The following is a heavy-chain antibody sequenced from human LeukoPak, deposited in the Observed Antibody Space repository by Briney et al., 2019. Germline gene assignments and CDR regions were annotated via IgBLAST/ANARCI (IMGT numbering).Heavy chain of an antibody. V-gene: IGHV3-30*02. J-gene: IGHJ4*02. CDR1: GFTFSSYG. CDR3: AKDGVPAALSAYYFDY. Sequence: PGGSLRLSCAASGFTFSSYGMHWVRQAPGKGLEWVAFIRYEGSNKYYADSVKGRFTISRDNSKNTLYLQMNSLRAEDTAVYYCAKDGVPAALSAYYFDYWGQGTLVTVSS. CDR2: IRYEGSNK. D-gene: IGHD2-2*01.